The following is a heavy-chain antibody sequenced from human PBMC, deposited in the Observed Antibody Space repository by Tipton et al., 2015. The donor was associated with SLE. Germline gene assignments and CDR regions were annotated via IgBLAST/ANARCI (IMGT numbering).Heavy chain of an antibody. V-gene: IGHV3-21*04. CDR1: GFTFSNYA. CDR3: ARDRLGFDY. CDR2: ISSSSSYI. Sequence: SLRLSCVGSGFTFSNYAMTWVRQGPGKGLEWVSSISSSSSYIYYADSVKGRFTISRDNAKNSLYLQMNSLRAEDTAVYYCARDRLGFDYWGQGTLVTVSS. D-gene: IGHD3-16*01. J-gene: IGHJ4*02.